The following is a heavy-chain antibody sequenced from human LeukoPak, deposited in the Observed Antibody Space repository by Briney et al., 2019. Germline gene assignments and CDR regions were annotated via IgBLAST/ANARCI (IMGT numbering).Heavy chain of an antibody. D-gene: IGHD5-12*01. CDR3: ARGAGGTYSGYDCFDY. V-gene: IGHV1-2*02. CDR2: INPNSGGT. Sequence: GASVKVSCKASGYTFTGYYMHWVRQAPGQGLEWMGWINPNSGGTNYAQKFQGRVTMTRDTSISTAYMELSRLRSDDTAVYYCARGAGGTYSGYDCFDYWGQGTLVTVSS. J-gene: IGHJ4*02. CDR1: GYTFTGYY.